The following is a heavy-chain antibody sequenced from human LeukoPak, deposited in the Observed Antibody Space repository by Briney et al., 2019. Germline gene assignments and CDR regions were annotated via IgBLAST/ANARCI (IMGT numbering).Heavy chain of an antibody. Sequence: SETLSLTCALSGGSISSDTYYCAWIRQPPGEGLEWIGSVRYSGSTYYNPYLKGRVTISLDTAKNQLALKLSAVTAADTALYYGARLHGSGNYYIVGPPIYFDCWGRGTL. CDR3: ARLHGSGNYYIVGPPIYFDC. V-gene: IGHV4-39*01. CDR2: VRYSGST. D-gene: IGHD3-10*01. J-gene: IGHJ4*02. CDR1: GGSISSDTYY.